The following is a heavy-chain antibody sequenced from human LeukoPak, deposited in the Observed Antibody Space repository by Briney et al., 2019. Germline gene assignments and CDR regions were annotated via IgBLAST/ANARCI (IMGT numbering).Heavy chain of an antibody. CDR2: INSDGSST. CDR3: ARSPYHYYSSSYPPY. J-gene: IGHJ4*02. CDR1: GFTFSSYW. Sequence: QAGGSLRLFCAASGFTFSSYWMHWVRQAPGKGLVWVSRINSDGSSTSYADSVKGRFTISRDNAKNTLYLQMNSLRAEDTAVYYCARSPYHYYSSSYPPYWGQGTLVTVSS. D-gene: IGHD3-22*01. V-gene: IGHV3-74*01.